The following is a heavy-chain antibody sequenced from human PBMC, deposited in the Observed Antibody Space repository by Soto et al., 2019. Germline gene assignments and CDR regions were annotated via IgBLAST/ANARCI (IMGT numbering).Heavy chain of an antibody. D-gene: IGHD3-9*01. CDR1: GFTCVSYG. CDR2: ISYDGNYK. V-gene: IGHV3-30*03. Sequence: FLRLWCAAAGFTCVSYGVNWVRQDPGKGLEWVAIISYDGNYKHHADSVKGRFTISRDNSKNTLYLQMNSLRAEDTAVYYCARTGLRYFDWLPSYYFDYWGQGTLVTVSS. J-gene: IGHJ4*02. CDR3: ARTGLRYFDWLPSYYFDY.